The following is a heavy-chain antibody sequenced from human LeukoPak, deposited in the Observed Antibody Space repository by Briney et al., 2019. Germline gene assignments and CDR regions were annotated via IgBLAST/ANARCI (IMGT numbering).Heavy chain of an antibody. V-gene: IGHV4-38-2*02. D-gene: IGHD6-19*01. CDR3: ARDSSGTLSGGGWFDP. CDR1: NYPINDGYY. CDR2: VYHSGAT. J-gene: IGHJ5*02. Sequence: SETLPLTCTVSNYPINDGYYWGWIRQPPGKGLQWIGGVYHSGATYQNPSLKSRVTISVDTSKNQFSLNLTSVTAADTAVYYCARDSSGTLSGGGWFDPWGQGTLVTVSS.